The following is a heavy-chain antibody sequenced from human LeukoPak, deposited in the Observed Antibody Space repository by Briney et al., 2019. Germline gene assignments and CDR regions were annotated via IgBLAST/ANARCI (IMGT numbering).Heavy chain of an antibody. CDR3: AREADYYYDSSGYYPTHAFDI. CDR1: GDSISNYY. Sequence: SETLSLTCTVSGDSISNYYWSWIRQPPGKGLEWFGYIYYSGSTNYNPSLKSRVTISVDTSKNQFSLKLSSVTAADTAVYYCAREADYYYDSSGYYPTHAFDIWGQGTMVTVSS. D-gene: IGHD3-22*01. CDR2: IYYSGST. V-gene: IGHV4-59*01. J-gene: IGHJ3*02.